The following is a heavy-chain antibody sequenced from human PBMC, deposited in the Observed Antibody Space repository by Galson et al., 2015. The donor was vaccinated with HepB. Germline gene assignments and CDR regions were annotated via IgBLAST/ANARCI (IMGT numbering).Heavy chain of an antibody. Sequence: SVKVSCKASGGTFSSYAISWVRQAPGQGLEWMGGIIPIFGTANYAQKFQGRVTITADESTSTAYMELSSLRSEDTAVYYCARVVPPVVPAAMVYMDVWGKGTTVTVSS. CDR1: GGTFSSYA. CDR2: IIPIFGTA. CDR3: ARVVPPVVPAAMVYMDV. J-gene: IGHJ6*03. V-gene: IGHV1-69*13. D-gene: IGHD2-2*01.